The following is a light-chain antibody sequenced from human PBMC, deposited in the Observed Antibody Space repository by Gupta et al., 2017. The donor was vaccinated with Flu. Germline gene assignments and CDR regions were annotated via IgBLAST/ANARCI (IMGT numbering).Light chain of an antibody. CDR2: DVS. J-gene: IGLJ1*01. CDR1: SSDVGNSDY. Sequence: QSALTQPASVSGSPGHSITISCTGTSSDVGNSDYVSWYQQDPGKAPKLLIDDVSNRPSGVSRRFSGYKAGNTDSRPIFGLQAEDETDYDGSYYKTPPTWEVFGTGTKLTVL. V-gene: IGLV2-14*01. CDR3: SYYKTPPTWEV.